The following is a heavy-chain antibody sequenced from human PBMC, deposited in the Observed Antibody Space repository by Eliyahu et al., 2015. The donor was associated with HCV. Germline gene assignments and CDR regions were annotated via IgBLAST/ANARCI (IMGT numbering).Heavy chain of an antibody. CDR2: IRXSGXP. CDR1: GGSITXYY. V-gene: IGHV4-59*01. D-gene: IGHD6-19*01. Sequence: QVQLQESGPGLVKPSETLSLTCTVSGGSITXYYWSWIRQPPGKGLEWIGYIRXSGXPIYTPSLKSRVTISVDTSKNQFSLNLTSVTAADTAVYYCASGGGGIAVAGTGGWFDPWGQGTLVTVSS. CDR3: ASGGGGIAVAGTGGWFDP. J-gene: IGHJ5*02.